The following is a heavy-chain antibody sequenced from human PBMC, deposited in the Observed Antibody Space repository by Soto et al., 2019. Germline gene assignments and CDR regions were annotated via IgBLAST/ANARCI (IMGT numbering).Heavy chain of an antibody. CDR2: ISSSAVYI. Sequence: GGSLRLSCAASGFNFITYSLNWVRQAPWKGLEWVASISSSAVYIDYADSVKGRFTISRDNANNSLYLQMNSLRAEDTATYYCVRDGLDYYDTERLYFDKWGQG. J-gene: IGHJ4*02. CDR3: VRDGLDYYDTERLYFDK. CDR1: GFNFITYS. D-gene: IGHD3-22*01. V-gene: IGHV3-21*01.